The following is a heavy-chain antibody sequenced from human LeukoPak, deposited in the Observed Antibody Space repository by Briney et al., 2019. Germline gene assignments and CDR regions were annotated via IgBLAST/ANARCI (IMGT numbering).Heavy chain of an antibody. J-gene: IGHJ4*02. D-gene: IGHD1-1*01. Sequence: PGGSLRLSCGASGFTFSSFVMSWVRQTPGKGVEWVATITAGGSNTYYADSVKGRFTISRDNSKNTLHLQMNSLRAEDTAVYYCATRGTSATKYFADWGQGTLVSVSS. CDR3: ATRGTSATKYFAD. CDR1: GFTFSSFV. CDR2: ITAGGSNT. V-gene: IGHV3-23*01.